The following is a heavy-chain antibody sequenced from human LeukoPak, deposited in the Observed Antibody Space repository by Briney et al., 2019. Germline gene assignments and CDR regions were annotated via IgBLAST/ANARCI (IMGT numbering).Heavy chain of an antibody. Sequence: GGSLRLSCAASGFTFSSYAMHWVRQAPGKGPEWVAVISYDGSNKYYADSVKGRFTISRDNSKNTPYLQMNSLRAEDTAVYYCARDFNRGATDYWGQGTLVTVSS. V-gene: IGHV3-30-3*01. J-gene: IGHJ4*02. D-gene: IGHD1-26*01. CDR1: GFTFSSYA. CDR2: ISYDGSNK. CDR3: ARDFNRGATDY.